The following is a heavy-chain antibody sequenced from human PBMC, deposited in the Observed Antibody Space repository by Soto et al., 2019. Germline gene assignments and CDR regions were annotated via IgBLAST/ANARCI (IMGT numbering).Heavy chain of an antibody. J-gene: IGHJ6*02. V-gene: IGHV3-23*01. CDR2: ISGSGGST. CDR1: GVTFGSYA. CDR3: AKWIGELYDGMDV. Sequence: PGGSLRLSCAASGVTFGSYAMGWVRQAPGKGLEWVSAISGSGGSTYYADSVKGRFTISRDNSKNTLYLQMNSLRAEDTAVYYSAKWIGELYDGMDVWGQGTTVTVSS. D-gene: IGHD3-10*01.